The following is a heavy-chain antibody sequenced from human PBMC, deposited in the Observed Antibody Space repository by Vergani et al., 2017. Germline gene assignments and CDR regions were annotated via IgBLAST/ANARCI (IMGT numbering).Heavy chain of an antibody. CDR2: IYHTGSA. J-gene: IGHJ5*02. V-gene: IGHV4-38-2*02. D-gene: IGHD3-10*01. Sequence: QVQLLESGPGLLKPSETLSLTCTVSGYSITSGYFWGWLRQPPGRGLECIGSIYHTGSAYYNPSLKRRVTVSVDTSMNQVSLKLNSVTAADTAVYYCVRTVALWFGETKDGGWFDPWGQGTLVTVTS. CDR1: GYSITSGYF. CDR3: VRTVALWFGETKDGGWFDP.